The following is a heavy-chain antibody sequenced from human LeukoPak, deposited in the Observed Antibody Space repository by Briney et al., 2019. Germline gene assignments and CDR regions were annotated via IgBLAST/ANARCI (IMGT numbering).Heavy chain of an antibody. V-gene: IGHV1-8*01. CDR3: ARGLRKRGAFEN. CDR1: GYTFTSYD. Sequence: GASVKVSCKASGYTFTSYDINWVRQDTGQGLEWMGWMNPNRGNTGYAKKFQGRVTMTRNTSISTAYMELSSLRSEDTAVYYCARGLRKRGAFENWGQGTMVTVSS. D-gene: IGHD5-24*01. J-gene: IGHJ3*02. CDR2: MNPNRGNT.